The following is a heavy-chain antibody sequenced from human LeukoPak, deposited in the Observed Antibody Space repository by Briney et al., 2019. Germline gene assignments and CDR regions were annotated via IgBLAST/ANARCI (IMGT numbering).Heavy chain of an antibody. Sequence: SETLSLTCTVSGGSISSYYWSWIRQPPGKGLEWIGYIYYSGSTNYNPSLKSRVTISVDTSKNQFSLKLSSVTAADTAVYYCARGNRITGTFWFGPWGQGTLVTVSS. CDR3: ARGNRITGTFWFGP. J-gene: IGHJ5*02. CDR1: GGSISSYY. D-gene: IGHD1-7*01. CDR2: IYYSGST. V-gene: IGHV4-59*01.